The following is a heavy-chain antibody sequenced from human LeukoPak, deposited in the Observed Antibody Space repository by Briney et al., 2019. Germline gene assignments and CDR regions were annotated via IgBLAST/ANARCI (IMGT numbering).Heavy chain of an antibody. V-gene: IGHV4-39*07. CDR3: ARDSCSSTSCRKKFDN. Sequence: SETLSLTCTVSGGSISSSSYYWGWIRQPPGKGREWMGGIYYSGSTYYNPSLKSRVTISVDTSKVQFSLKLSSVTAADTAVYYCARDSCSSTSCRKKFDNWGQGTLVTVSS. CDR2: IYYSGST. J-gene: IGHJ4*02. CDR1: GGSISSSSYY. D-gene: IGHD2-2*01.